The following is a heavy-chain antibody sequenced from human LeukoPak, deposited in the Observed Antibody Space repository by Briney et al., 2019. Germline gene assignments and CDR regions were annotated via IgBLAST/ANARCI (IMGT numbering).Heavy chain of an antibody. J-gene: IGHJ4*02. V-gene: IGHV3-21*01. CDR1: GFTFSSYT. D-gene: IGHD3-16*02. CDR3: AKDHLEMITFGGVLATGPDY. CDR2: ISSSSSYI. Sequence: GGSLRLSCAASGFTFSSYTMNWVRQAPGRGLEWVSSISSSSSYIYSADSVKGRFTISRDKSKNTLYLQMNSLRAEDTAVYYCAKDHLEMITFGGVLATGPDYWGQGTLVTVSS.